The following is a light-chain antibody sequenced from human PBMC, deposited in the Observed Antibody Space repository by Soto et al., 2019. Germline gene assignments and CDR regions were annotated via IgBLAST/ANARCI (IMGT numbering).Light chain of an antibody. CDR1: QSVSSS. Sequence: EIVMTQSPATLSVSPGERATLSCRASQSVSSSLAWYQHKPGQAPRLLIYSASTRATAVPARFSGAGSGTEFTLTISSLQSEDFAVYYCRQYNNWPLVTFGGGTKVEIK. CDR2: SAS. J-gene: IGKJ4*01. CDR3: RQYNNWPLVT. V-gene: IGKV3-15*01.